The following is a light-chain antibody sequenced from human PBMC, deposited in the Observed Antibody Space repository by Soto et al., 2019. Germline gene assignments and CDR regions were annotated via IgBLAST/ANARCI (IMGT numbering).Light chain of an antibody. J-gene: IGKJ2*01. V-gene: IGKV4-1*01. CDR2: WAS. Sequence: DIVMTQSPDSLAVSLGERATINCKSSQSVLYSSNNKNYLAWYQQRPGQPPKLLIYWASTRESGVPDRFSGSGSGTDFTLTITSLQAEDVAVYYGQQCESTPPPFGRGTKLEI. CDR1: QSVLYSSNNKNY. CDR3: QQCESTPPP.